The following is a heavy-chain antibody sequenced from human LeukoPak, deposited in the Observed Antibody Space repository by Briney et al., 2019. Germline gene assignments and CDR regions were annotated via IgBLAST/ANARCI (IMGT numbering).Heavy chain of an antibody. CDR2: IRSKEYSGTI. D-gene: IGHD3-10*01. V-gene: IGHV3-49*03. J-gene: IGHJ6*03. Sequence: GGSLRLSCTASGFTFGDYAMSWFRQAPGKGLEWVGFIRSKEYSGTIEYAASVKGRFIISRDDSKNSLYLQMNSLKTEDTAVYYCAREEKRITMVRGVMTPRGSYYMDVWGKGTTVTVSS. CDR3: AREEKRITMVRGVMTPRGSYYMDV. CDR1: GFTFGDYA.